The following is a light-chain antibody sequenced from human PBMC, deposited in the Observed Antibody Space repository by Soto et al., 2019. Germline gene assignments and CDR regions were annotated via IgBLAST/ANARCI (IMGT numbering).Light chain of an antibody. V-gene: IGLV2-14*01. CDR3: SSYTSSSTWYV. CDR1: SSDVGGYNY. Sequence: QSALTQPASVSGSPGQSITISCTGTSSDVGGYNYVSWYQQHPGKAPKLMIYDVSNRPSGVSNRFSGSKSGNTASLTISGLQAEDEADYYCSSYTSSSTWYVFGTGTKLTVL. CDR2: DVS. J-gene: IGLJ1*01.